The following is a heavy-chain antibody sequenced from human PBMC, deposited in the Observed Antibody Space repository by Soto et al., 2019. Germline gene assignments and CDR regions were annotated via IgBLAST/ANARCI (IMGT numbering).Heavy chain of an antibody. J-gene: IGHJ4*02. CDR2: IYHSEST. V-gene: IGHV4-4*02. CDR3: ARGSGIAAAGTYFFDH. Sequence: PSETLSLTCAVSGGSISSSNWWSWVRQPPGKGLEWIGEIYHSESTNYNPSLKSRVTISVDKSKNQFSLKLSSVTAADTAVYYCARGSGIAAAGTYFFDHWGQGTLVTVSS. D-gene: IGHD6-13*01. CDR1: GGSISSSNW.